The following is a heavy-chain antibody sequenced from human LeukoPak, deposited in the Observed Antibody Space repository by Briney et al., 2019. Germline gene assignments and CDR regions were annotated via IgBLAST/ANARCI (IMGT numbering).Heavy chain of an antibody. D-gene: IGHD3-16*02. CDR1: GGTFTSYA. CDR3: ARDAELSGLFFDY. V-gene: IGHV1-69*06. CDR2: IIPIFGTA. Sequence: GASVKVSCKASGGTFTSYAIIWVRQAPGQGLEWMGGIIPIFGTANYAQKFQGRVTITADKSTSTAYMELSSLRSEDTAVYYCARDAELSGLFFDYWGQGTLVTVSS. J-gene: IGHJ4*02.